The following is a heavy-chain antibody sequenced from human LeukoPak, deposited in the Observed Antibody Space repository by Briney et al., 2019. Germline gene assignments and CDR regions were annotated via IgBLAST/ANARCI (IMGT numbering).Heavy chain of an antibody. V-gene: IGHV3-21*01. CDR1: GFTFDDYG. J-gene: IGHJ4*02. Sequence: GGSLRLSCAASGFTFDDYGMSWVRQAPGKGLDWVSSISSSSSYIKYADSVKGRFTISRDNAKNSLFLQMNSLRAEDTAVYYCASRDYAGSIDYWGQGTLVTVSS. D-gene: IGHD4-23*01. CDR3: ASRDYAGSIDY. CDR2: ISSSSSYI.